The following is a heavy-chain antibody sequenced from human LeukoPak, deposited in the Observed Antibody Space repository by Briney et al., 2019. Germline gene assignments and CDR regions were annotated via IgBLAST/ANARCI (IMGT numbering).Heavy chain of an antibody. CDR2: INPSGGST. CDR1: GYTFTSYY. CDR3: ARLGLRYFDWSPSWDYYYGMDV. Sequence: ASVKVSCKASGYTFTSYYMHWVRQAPGQGLEWMGIINPSGGSTSYAQKLQGRVTMTRDTSTSTVYMELSSLRSEDTAVYYCARLGLRYFDWSPSWDYYYGMDVWGQGTTVTVS. J-gene: IGHJ6*02. V-gene: IGHV1-46*01. D-gene: IGHD3-9*01.